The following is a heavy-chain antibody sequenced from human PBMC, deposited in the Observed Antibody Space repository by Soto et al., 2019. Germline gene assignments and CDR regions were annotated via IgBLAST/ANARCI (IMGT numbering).Heavy chain of an antibody. CDR3: ARSGYYDSSGSSAFEI. D-gene: IGHD3-22*01. J-gene: IGHJ3*02. Sequence: GGSLRLSCAASGFTFSNYGMHCVRQAPGKGLEWAAEIWYDGSNKNYADSVKGQFTISRDNSKNTLYLQMDSLRAEDTAVYYCARSGYYDSSGSSAFEIWGQGTMVTVSS. V-gene: IGHV3-33*01. CDR2: IWYDGSNK. CDR1: GFTFSNYG.